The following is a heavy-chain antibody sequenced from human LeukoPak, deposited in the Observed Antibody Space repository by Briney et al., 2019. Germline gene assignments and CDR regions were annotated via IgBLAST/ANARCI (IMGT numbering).Heavy chain of an antibody. CDR1: GFTVSSNY. CDR2: IYSGGST. J-gene: IGHJ4*02. D-gene: IGHD3-22*01. CDR3: AKDPPYYYDSSGPNLDY. Sequence: GGSLRLSCAASGFTVSSNYMSWVRQAPGKGLEWVSVIYSGGSTYYADSVKGRFTISRDNSKNTLYLQMNSLRAEDTAVYYCAKDPPYYYDSSGPNLDYWGQGTLVTVSS. V-gene: IGHV3-53*01.